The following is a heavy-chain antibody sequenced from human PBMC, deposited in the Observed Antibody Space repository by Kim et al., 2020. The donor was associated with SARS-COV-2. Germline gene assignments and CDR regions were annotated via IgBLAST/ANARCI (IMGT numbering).Heavy chain of an antibody. J-gene: IGHJ3*02. Sequence: GGSLRLSCAASGFTFSDYYMSWIRQAPGKGLEWVSYISSSSSYTNYADSVKGRFTISRDNAKNSLYLQMNSLRAEDTAVYYCARSSKVEVGAFDIWGQGTMDTVSS. CDR3: ARSSKVEVGAFDI. CDR2: ISSSSSYT. CDR1: GFTFSDYY. D-gene: IGHD2-15*01. V-gene: IGHV3-11*06.